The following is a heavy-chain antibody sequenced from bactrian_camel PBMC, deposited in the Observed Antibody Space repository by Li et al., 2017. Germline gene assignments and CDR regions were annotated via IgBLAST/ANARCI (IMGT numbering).Heavy chain of an antibody. CDR3: GATKYGDSCSCDFRY. J-gene: IGHJ6*01. CDR2: IVNDGSKT. Sequence: VQLVESGGGSVQAGGSLRLTCAASGFTSPPFSYYGMTWVRQAPGKGLEWVSTIVNDGSKTDYSGSVKGRFTISQDNAKNTLYLQMDSLKPEDTAMYYCGATKYGDSCSCDFRYWGQGTQVTVS. V-gene: IGHV3S14*01. D-gene: IGHD6*01. CDR1: GFTSPPFSYYG.